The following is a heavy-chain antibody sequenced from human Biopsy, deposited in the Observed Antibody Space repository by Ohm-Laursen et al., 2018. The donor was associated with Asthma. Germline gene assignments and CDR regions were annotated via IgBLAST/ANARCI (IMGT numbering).Heavy chain of an antibody. CDR1: GGSISSNFYY. CDR2: IYKSGQV. D-gene: IGHD1-26*01. Sequence: ETLSLICSVSGGSISSNFYYWGWIRQPPGKGLEWIGNIYKSGQVYYNLSLKSRVTISVDTSKNQFSLQLRSVTAADTAVYHCARQKLVAAEGPFEMWGQGTTATVSS. V-gene: IGHV4-39*01. J-gene: IGHJ6*02. CDR3: ARQKLVAAEGPFEM.